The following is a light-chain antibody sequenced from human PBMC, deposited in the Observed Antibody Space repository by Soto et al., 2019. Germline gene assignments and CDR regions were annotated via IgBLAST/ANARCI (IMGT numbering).Light chain of an antibody. V-gene: IGLV4-69*01. J-gene: IGLJ1*01. Sequence: QLVLTQSPSASASLEASVKLTCTLSSGHSTYAIAWHQQQPEKGPRYLMKLNSDGSHSKGDGIPDRFSGSSSGAERYLTISSLQSEDEADYYCQTWGTGIHLYVFGTGTKLTVL. CDR1: SGHSTYA. CDR2: LNSDGSH. CDR3: QTWGTGIHLYV.